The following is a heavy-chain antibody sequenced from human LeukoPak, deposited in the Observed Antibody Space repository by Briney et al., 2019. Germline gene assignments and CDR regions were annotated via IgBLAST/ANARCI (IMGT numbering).Heavy chain of an antibody. CDR1: GFIFSNYA. V-gene: IGHV3-64*04. CDR3: ARGLPPVMKYYFDY. J-gene: IGHJ4*02. D-gene: IGHD4-11*01. CDR2: INDDGGRT. Sequence: PGGSLRLSCSASGFIFSNYAMHWVRQAPGKGLEFVSAINDDGGRTHYADSVKGRFTISRDDSKNTLYLQMNSLRAEDTAMYYCARGLPPVMKYYFDYWGQGTLVTVSS.